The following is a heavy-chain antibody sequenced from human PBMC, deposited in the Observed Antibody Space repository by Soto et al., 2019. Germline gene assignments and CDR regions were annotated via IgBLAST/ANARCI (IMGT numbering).Heavy chain of an antibody. CDR2: ISSTGASI. J-gene: IGHJ4*01. CDR3: ARARIGAAGTKYYFGY. V-gene: IGHV3-64*07. CDR1: GFTFSNFA. D-gene: IGHD6-13*01. Sequence: EVQLAESGGGFFQPGGSLRLSCAASGFTFSNFAVHWVRQAPGKGPEFVSGISSTGASIFYADSVKGRVTISRDNSKNTVNLQMVSLNLEDTAVYYCARARIGAAGTKYYFGYWGSGTLDIVSS.